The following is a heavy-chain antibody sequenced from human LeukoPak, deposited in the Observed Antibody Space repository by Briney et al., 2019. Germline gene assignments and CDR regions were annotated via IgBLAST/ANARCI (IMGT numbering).Heavy chain of an antibody. Sequence: SETLSLTCTVSGGSISSSSYYWGWIRQPPGKGLEWIGSIYYSGSTYYNPSLKSRVTISVDTSKNQFSLKLTSVTAADTAVYYCARGVSSGYFDYCGQGTLVTVSS. CDR3: ARGVSSGYFDY. V-gene: IGHV4-39*07. CDR1: GGSISSSSYY. J-gene: IGHJ4*02. CDR2: IYYSGST. D-gene: IGHD3-22*01.